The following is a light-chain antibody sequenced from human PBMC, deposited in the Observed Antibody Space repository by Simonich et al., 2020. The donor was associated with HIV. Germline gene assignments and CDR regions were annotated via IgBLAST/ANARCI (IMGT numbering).Light chain of an antibody. CDR2: EDT. V-gene: IGLV3-1*01. J-gene: IGLJ2*01. CDR1: KLGAKY. Sequence: SYELTQPPSVSVSPGQTASITCSGAKLGAKYASWYQHTSGQSPVLVIYEDTKRPSGIHERFSGSNAGNTATLTISGTQAMDEADYYCQAWDTTTVVFGGGTKLTVL. CDR3: QAWDTTTVV.